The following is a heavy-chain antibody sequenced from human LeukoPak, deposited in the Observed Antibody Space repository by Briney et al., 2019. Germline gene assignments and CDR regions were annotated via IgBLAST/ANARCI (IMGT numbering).Heavy chain of an antibody. CDR2: FAPEDGET. CDR3: ATIHYDILTGYSYCFDY. D-gene: IGHD3-9*01. V-gene: IGHV1-24*01. Sequence: VPSVKLSCKVSGYTLTELSMHWVRQAPGKGLGWVGGFAPEDGETIYAQKFQGRVTMTEDTSTDTAYMELSSLRSEDPAVYYCATIHYDILTGYSYCFDYWGQGTLVTVSS. J-gene: IGHJ4*02. CDR1: GYTLTELS.